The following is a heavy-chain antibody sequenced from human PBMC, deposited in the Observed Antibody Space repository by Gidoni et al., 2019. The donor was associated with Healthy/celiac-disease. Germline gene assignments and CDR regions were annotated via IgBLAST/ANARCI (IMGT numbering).Heavy chain of an antibody. CDR3: AKGFSSSWYVPYYGMDV. D-gene: IGHD6-13*01. Sequence: EVQLLESGGGLVQPGGSLRLSCAASGFTFSSSAMSWVRQAPGKGLGWVSAISGSGGSTYYADSVKGRFTISRDNSKNTLYLQMNSLRAEDTAVYYCAKGFSSSWYVPYYGMDVWGQGTTVTVSS. J-gene: IGHJ6*02. V-gene: IGHV3-23*01. CDR1: GFTFSSSA. CDR2: ISGSGGST.